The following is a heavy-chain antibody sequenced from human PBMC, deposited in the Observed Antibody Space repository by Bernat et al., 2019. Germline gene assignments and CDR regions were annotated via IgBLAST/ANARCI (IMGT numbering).Heavy chain of an antibody. CDR1: GFTFSSYS. CDR2: ISTGSGSI. J-gene: IGHJ6*02. V-gene: IGHV3-48*01. Sequence: EVQLVESGGGLVQPGGSLRLSCAASGFTFSSYSMDWVRQAPGKGLEWVSYISTGSGSIYYADSVKGRFTISRDNAKKSLFLQMNSLRAEDTAVYYCARDEYDIIGSSSYGMDVWGQGTTVTVSS. CDR3: ARDEYDIIGSSSYGMDV. D-gene: IGHD3-9*01.